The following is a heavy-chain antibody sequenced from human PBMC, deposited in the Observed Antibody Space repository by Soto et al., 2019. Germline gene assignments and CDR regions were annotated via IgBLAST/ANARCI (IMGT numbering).Heavy chain of an antibody. J-gene: IGHJ6*02. CDR3: ARMGDYGDYVFYYYGMDV. Sequence: SETLSLTCAVSGYSISSGYYWGWIRQPPGKGLEWIGSIYHSGSTYYNPSLKSRVTISVDTSKNQFSLKLSSVTAADTAVYYCARMGDYGDYVFYYYGMDVWGQGTTVTVSS. CDR1: GYSISSGYY. V-gene: IGHV4-38-2*01. CDR2: IYHSGST. D-gene: IGHD4-17*01.